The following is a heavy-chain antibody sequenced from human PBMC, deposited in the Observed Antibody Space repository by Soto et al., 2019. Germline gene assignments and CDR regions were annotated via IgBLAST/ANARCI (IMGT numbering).Heavy chain of an antibody. Sequence: SETLSLTCTVSGGSISSGGYYWSWIRQHPGKGLEWIGYIYYSGSTYYNPSLKSRVTISVDTSKNQFSLNLSSVTAADTAIYYCTRDLGGLTAATGCFDPWGQGTLVTVAS. CDR1: GGSISSGGYY. CDR2: IYYSGST. J-gene: IGHJ5*02. V-gene: IGHV4-31*03. D-gene: IGHD2-15*01. CDR3: TRDLGGLTAATGCFDP.